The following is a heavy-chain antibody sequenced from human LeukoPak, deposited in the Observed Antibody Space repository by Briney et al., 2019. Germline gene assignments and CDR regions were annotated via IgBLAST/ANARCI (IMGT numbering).Heavy chain of an antibody. D-gene: IGHD4-17*01. J-gene: IGHJ6*02. Sequence: ASVKVSCKASGYTFTSYDINWVRQATGQGLEWMGWMNPNSGNTGYAQKFQGRVTMTRNTSISTAYMELSSLRSEDTAVYYCARGHQDGDYGYCYYGMDVWGQGTTVTVSS. CDR1: GYTFTSYD. V-gene: IGHV1-8*01. CDR2: MNPNSGNT. CDR3: ARGHQDGDYGYCYYGMDV.